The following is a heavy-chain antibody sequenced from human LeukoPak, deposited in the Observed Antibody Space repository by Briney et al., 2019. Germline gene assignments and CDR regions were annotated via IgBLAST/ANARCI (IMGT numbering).Heavy chain of an antibody. Sequence: SQTLSLACAISGDSVSSKSAAWNWFRQSPSRGLEWLGRTYYRSKWHYDYAVSVRSRITINPDTSKNQFSLQLNSVTPEDTAVYYCASIAVTGYDAFDIWGQGTMVTVSS. J-gene: IGHJ3*02. CDR2: TYYRSKWHY. CDR3: ASIAVTGYDAFDI. CDR1: GDSVSSKSAA. D-gene: IGHD6-19*01. V-gene: IGHV6-1*01.